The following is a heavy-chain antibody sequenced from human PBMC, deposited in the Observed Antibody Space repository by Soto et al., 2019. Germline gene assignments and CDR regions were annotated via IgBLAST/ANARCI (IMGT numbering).Heavy chain of an antibody. D-gene: IGHD2-2*01. CDR2: ISGSGGST. Sequence: PGGSLRLSCAGSGFTFSHYAMSWVRQAPGKALEWVSAISGSGGSTYYADSVKGRFTISRDNSKNTLYLQMNSLRAEDTAVYYCAKDRSSSTIDAFDIWGQGTMVTVSS. CDR1: GFTFSHYA. V-gene: IGHV3-23*01. CDR3: AKDRSSSTIDAFDI. J-gene: IGHJ3*02.